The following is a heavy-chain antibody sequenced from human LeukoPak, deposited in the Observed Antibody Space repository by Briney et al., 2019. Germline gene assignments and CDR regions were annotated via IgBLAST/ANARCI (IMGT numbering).Heavy chain of an antibody. CDR2: IYYSGST. Sequence: SETLSLTCTVSGGSVSSGSYYWSWIRQPPGKGLEWIGYIYYSGSTNYNPSLKSRVTISVDTSKNQFSLKLGSVTAADTAVYYCARDSAPYYDILTGYFAAEYYFDYWGQGTLVTVSS. V-gene: IGHV4-61*01. CDR3: ARDSAPYYDILTGYFAAEYYFDY. D-gene: IGHD3-9*01. J-gene: IGHJ4*02. CDR1: GGSVSSGSYY.